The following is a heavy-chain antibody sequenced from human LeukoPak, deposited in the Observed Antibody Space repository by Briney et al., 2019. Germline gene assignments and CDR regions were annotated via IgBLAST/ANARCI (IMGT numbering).Heavy chain of an antibody. CDR3: ARGVGYSYGFLDY. CDR1: GGSFSGYY. Sequence: SETLSLTCAVYGGSFSGYYWSWIRKPPGKGLEWIGEINHSGSTNYNPSLKSRVTISVDTSKNQFSLKLSSVTAADTAVYYCARGVGYSYGFLDYWGQGTLVTVSS. D-gene: IGHD5-18*01. V-gene: IGHV4-34*01. J-gene: IGHJ4*02. CDR2: INHSGST.